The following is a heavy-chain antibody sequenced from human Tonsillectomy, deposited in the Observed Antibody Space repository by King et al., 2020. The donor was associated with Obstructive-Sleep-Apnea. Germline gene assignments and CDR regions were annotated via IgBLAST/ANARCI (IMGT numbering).Heavy chain of an antibody. J-gene: IGHJ3*02. CDR1: GGSISSYY. Sequence: QLQESGPGLVKPSETLSLTCTVSGGSISSYYWSWIRQPPGKGLKWIGYIYYSGSTNYNPSLKSPVTISVDTSKNQFSLKLSSVTAADTAVYYCARDRGTSVYDALDIWGQGTMVTVSS. CDR2: IYYSGST. CDR3: ARDRGTSVYDALDI. D-gene: IGHD1-7*01. V-gene: IGHV4-59*01.